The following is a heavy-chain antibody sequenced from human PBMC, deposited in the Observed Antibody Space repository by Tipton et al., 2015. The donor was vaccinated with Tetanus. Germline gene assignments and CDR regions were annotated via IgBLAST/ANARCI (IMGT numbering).Heavy chain of an antibody. CDR1: GASISSGGYY. CDR2: VYYSGSNS. V-gene: IGHV4-31*03. Sequence: TLSLTCSVSGASISSGGYYWSWVRQHPEKGLEWIGYVYYSGSNSYYNPSLKSRVTVSLDTSKNQFFLKLRSVTAADTAVYFCARDRGRESYGFGGYFDCGGQGRLVTVSS. D-gene: IGHD3-16*02. J-gene: IGHJ4*02. CDR3: ARDRGRESYGFGGYFDC.